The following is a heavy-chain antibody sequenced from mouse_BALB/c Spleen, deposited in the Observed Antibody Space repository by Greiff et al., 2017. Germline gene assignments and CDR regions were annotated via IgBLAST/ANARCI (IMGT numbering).Heavy chain of an antibody. CDR2: ISYSGST. Sequence: EVQLVESGPGLVKPSQSLSLTCTVTGYSITSDYAWNWIRQFPGNKLEWMGYISYSGSTSYNPSLKSRISITRDTSKNQFFLQLNSVTTEDTATYYCARKDGYYTWFAYWGQGTLVTVSA. J-gene: IGHJ3*01. V-gene: IGHV3-2*02. CDR1: GYSITSDYA. D-gene: IGHD2-3*01. CDR3: ARKDGYYTWFAY.